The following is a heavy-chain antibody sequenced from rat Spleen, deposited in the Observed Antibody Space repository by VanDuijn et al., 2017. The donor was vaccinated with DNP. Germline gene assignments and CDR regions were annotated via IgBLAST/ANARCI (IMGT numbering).Heavy chain of an antibody. CDR3: AWGSYYVDY. CDR1: GYTITSGY. V-gene: IGHV3-4*01. Sequence: EIQLQESGPGLVKPSQSLSLTCSVTGYTITSGYDWSWIRKFLGNKVEWMGYISYSGSINYNPSLKSRISITRDTSKNQFFLQLNSVTTEDTATYYCAWGSYYVDYWGQGVMVTVSS. J-gene: IGHJ2*01. CDR2: ISYSGSI.